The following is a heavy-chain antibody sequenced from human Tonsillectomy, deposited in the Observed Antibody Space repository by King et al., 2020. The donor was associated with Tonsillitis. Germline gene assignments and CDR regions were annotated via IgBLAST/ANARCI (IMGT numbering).Heavy chain of an antibody. CDR2: ISGSGGST. V-gene: IGHV3-23*04. D-gene: IGHD3-10*01. CDR3: AKSITMVRGVIISGYYFDY. J-gene: IGHJ4*02. CDR1: GFTFSSYA. Sequence: VQLVESGGGLVQPGGSLRLSCAASGFTFSSYAMSWVRQAPGKGLEWVSAISGSGGSTYYADSVKGRFTIPRDNSKNTLYLQMNSLRAEDTAVSYCAKSITMVRGVIISGYYFDYWGQGTLVTVSS.